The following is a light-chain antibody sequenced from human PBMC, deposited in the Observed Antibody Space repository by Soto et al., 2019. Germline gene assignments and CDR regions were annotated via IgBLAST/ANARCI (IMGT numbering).Light chain of an antibody. CDR3: SSYAGSNNYV. V-gene: IGLV2-8*01. CDR2: DVT. J-gene: IGLJ1*01. Sequence: QSALTQPPSASGSPGQSVTISCTGTSSDVGGYNYVSWYQQHPGKAPKLMIYDVTTRPSGVPDRFSGSKSGNTASLTVSGLQAEDEADYYCSSYAGSNNYVFGTGTKVTVL. CDR1: SSDVGGYNY.